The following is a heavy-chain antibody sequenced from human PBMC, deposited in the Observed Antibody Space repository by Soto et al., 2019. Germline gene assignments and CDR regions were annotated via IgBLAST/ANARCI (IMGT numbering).Heavy chain of an antibody. Sequence: GSLRLSCAASGLTLISYAMTLVRQAPWKWLEWVSSLSGSGDSTYYTDSVKGRFTISRDNSKNTLYLQMNSLRAEDTAVYYCSGLGSGGHWGQGTLVTVSS. V-gene: IGHV3-23*01. D-gene: IGHD2-15*01. J-gene: IGHJ4*02. CDR2: LSGSGDST. CDR3: SGLGSGGH. CDR1: GLTLISYA.